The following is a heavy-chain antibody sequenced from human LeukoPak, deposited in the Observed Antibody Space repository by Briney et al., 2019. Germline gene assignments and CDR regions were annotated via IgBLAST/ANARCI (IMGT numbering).Heavy chain of an antibody. J-gene: IGHJ4*02. V-gene: IGHV3-23*01. CDR2: IRGSGGST. CDR3: AKDRAYSGSYFDY. D-gene: IGHD1-26*01. CDR1: GFTFSSYA. Sequence: GGSLRLSCAASGFTFSSYAMSWVRQAPGKGLEWVSAIRGSGGSTYYADSVKGRFTISRDNSKNTLYLQMNSLRAEDTAVYYCAKDRAYSGSYFDYWGQGTLVTVSS.